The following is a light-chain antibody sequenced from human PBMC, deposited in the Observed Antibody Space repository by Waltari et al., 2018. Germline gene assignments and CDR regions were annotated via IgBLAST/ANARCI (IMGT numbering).Light chain of an antibody. Sequence: QLMLTQSPSASASLGASVKLTCTLSSWHSNYAIAWHQQQPEKGPRYLMKVNSDGSHIKGDGIPDRFSGSSSGAERYLTISSLQSEDEADYYCQTGGFGIWVFGGGTKLTVL. CDR2: VNSDGSH. J-gene: IGLJ3*02. CDR3: QTGGFGIWV. V-gene: IGLV4-69*01. CDR1: SWHSNYA.